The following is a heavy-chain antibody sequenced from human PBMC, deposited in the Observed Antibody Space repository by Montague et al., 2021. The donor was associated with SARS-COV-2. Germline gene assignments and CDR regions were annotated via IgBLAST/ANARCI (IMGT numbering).Heavy chain of an antibody. J-gene: IGHJ6*02. CDR2: IYCSGST. Sequence: SETLSLTCSVSGDSISNYSWSWIRQSPGKGLEWIGYIYCSGSTNYNPSLTSRVTISVDTSKNQVSLKLTSVTAADTAVYYCARHLRVTTVTSHMYHYAMDVWGQGTTVTVSS. CDR3: ARHLRVTTVTSHMYHYAMDV. CDR1: GDSISNYS. V-gene: IGHV4-59*08. D-gene: IGHD4-11*01.